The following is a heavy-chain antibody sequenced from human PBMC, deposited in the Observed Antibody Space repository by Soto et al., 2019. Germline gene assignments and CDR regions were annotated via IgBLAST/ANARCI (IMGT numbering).Heavy chain of an antibody. J-gene: IGHJ4*02. V-gene: IGHV4-59*08. CDR1: GGSISSYY. Sequence: PSETLSLTCTVSGGSISSYYWSWIRQPPGKGLEWIGYIYYSGSTYHNPSLKSRVTISIDMSKNQFSLNLRSVTAADTAVYYCARQRGIAVAGKDLWGQGTLVTVSS. CDR3: ARQRGIAVAGKDL. D-gene: IGHD6-19*01. CDR2: IYYSGST.